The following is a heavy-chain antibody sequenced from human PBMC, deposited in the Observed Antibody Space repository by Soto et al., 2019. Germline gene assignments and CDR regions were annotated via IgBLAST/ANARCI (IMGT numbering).Heavy chain of an antibody. J-gene: IGHJ4*02. Sequence: EVQLLESGGDLVQPGGSLRLSCAASGFTFSTYAMSWVRQAPGKGLDWVSTINTNGDTAYYSASVKGRFTISRDNSKDTLFRQMNSLRAEDTALYFGDLTARVTGSYWGQGTLVTVSS. CDR2: INTNGDTA. V-gene: IGHV3-23*01. D-gene: IGHD1-26*01. CDR3: DLTARVTGSY. CDR1: GFTFSTYA.